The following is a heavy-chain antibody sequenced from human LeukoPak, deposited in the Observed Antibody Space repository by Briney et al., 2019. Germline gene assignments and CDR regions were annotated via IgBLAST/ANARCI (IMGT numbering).Heavy chain of an antibody. CDR1: GWSFNDYY. CDR3: ARLPLRFLEPFDY. D-gene: IGHD3-3*01. CDR2: INARGDT. J-gene: IGHJ4*02. V-gene: IGHV4-34*01. Sequence: PSETLSLTCAVYGWSFNDYYWNWIRQPPGKGLEWIGEINARGDTNFNPSLKSRVTISVDTSKSQFSLRLTSMIAADTAVYYCARLPLRFLEPFDYWGQGILVTVSS.